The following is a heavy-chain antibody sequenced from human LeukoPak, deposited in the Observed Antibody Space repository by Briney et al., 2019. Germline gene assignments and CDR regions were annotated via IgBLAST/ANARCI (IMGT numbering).Heavy chain of an antibody. CDR2: ISSSSSYI. D-gene: IGHD1-14*01. CDR1: GFTFSSYS. Sequence: PGGSLRLSCAASGFTFSSYSMNWVRQAPGKGLEWVSFISSSSSYIYYADSMKGRFTISRDNAKNSLYLQMNSLRAEDTAVYYCARAYRTFATNDAFDIWGQGTMVTVSS. V-gene: IGHV3-21*01. J-gene: IGHJ3*02. CDR3: ARAYRTFATNDAFDI.